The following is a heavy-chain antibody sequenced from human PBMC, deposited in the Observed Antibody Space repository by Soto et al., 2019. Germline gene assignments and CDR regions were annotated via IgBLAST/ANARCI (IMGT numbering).Heavy chain of an antibody. CDR2: ISYDGSNK. CDR3: ARGDDILPGSGHY. V-gene: IGHV3-30-3*01. D-gene: IGHD3-9*01. Sequence: QVQLVESGGGVVQPGRSLRLSCAASGFTFSSYAMHWVRQAPGKGLEWVAVISYDGSNKYYADSVKGRFTISRDNSKNTRYLQRNSLRAEDTAVYYCARGDDILPGSGHYWGQGTLVTVSS. CDR1: GFTFSSYA. J-gene: IGHJ4*02.